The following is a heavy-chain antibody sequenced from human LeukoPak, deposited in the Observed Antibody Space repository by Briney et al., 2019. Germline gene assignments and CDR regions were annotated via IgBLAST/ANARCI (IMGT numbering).Heavy chain of an antibody. CDR3: ARDPSSREGYSSSWYDY. V-gene: IGHV1-18*01. J-gene: IGHJ4*02. CDR2: ISAYNGNT. Sequence: GASVKVSCKASGYTFTSFGISWVRQAPGQGLEWMGWISAYNGNTNYAQKLQGRVTMTTDTSTSTAYMELRSLRSDDTAVYYCARDPSSREGYSSSWYDYWGQGTLVTVSS. D-gene: IGHD6-13*01. CDR1: GYTFTSFG.